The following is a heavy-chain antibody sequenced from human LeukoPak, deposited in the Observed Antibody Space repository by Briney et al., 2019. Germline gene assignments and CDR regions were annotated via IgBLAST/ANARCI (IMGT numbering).Heavy chain of an antibody. D-gene: IGHD4-11*01. Sequence: GGSLRLSCAASGFIFSNYWMTWVRQAPGKGLEWVANIKEDGSEKYYVDSVKGRFTISRDNAKNSLYLQMSSLRAEDTAVYYCTRVEETATTAAIIRKYSYYYYYMDVWGKGNTVTVSS. J-gene: IGHJ6*03. CDR1: GFIFSNYW. CDR3: TRVEETATTAAIIRKYSYYYYYMDV. V-gene: IGHV3-7*01. CDR2: IKEDGSEK.